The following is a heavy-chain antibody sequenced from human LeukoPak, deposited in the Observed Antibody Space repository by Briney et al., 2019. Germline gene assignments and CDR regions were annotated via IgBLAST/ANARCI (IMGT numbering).Heavy chain of an antibody. CDR1: GDSFNSNY. J-gene: IGHJ6*03. D-gene: IGHD3-16*01. Sequence: SETLSLTCTISGDSFNSNYWTWLRQPPGRGLEWIGYVYYNGNTNYHPSLKSRVSISVDTSKNQFSLKLNSVTAADTAVYYCARLISDYYMDVWGKGTTVTVSS. CDR2: VYYNGNT. CDR3: ARLISDYYMDV. V-gene: IGHV4-59*01.